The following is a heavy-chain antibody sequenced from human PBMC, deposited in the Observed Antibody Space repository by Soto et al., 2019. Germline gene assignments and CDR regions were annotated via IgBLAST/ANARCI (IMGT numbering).Heavy chain of an antibody. CDR1: GFTFSSSS. Sequence: HPGGSLRLSCAASGFTFSSSSISWVRQAPGKGLEWVAAISGSGGSAYYEDSVPGRFTISRENSDDTLYLQMNSMRAEDKAVYYCAKDRLRFLEWLLYHYYYYMDVWGKGTTVTVSS. V-gene: IGHV3-23*01. D-gene: IGHD3-3*01. CDR2: ISGSGGSA. CDR3: AKDRLRFLEWLLYHYYYYMDV. J-gene: IGHJ6*03.